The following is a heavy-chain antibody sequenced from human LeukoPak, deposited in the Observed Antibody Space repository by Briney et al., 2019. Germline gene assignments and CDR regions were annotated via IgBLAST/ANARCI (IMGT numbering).Heavy chain of an antibody. CDR2: IYYSGST. Sequence: SETLSLTCTVSGGSISSYYWSWIRQPTGKGLEWIGYIYYSGSTNYNPSLKSRVTISVDTSKNQFSLKLSSVTAADTAVYYCARGSVVPAAIFGYWGQGTLVTVSS. CDR1: GGSISSYY. CDR3: ARGSVVPAAIFGY. D-gene: IGHD2-2*01. J-gene: IGHJ4*02. V-gene: IGHV4-59*01.